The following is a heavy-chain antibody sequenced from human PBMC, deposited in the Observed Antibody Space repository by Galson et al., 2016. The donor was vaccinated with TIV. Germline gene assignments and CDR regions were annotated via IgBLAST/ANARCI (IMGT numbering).Heavy chain of an antibody. V-gene: IGHV3-66*02. J-gene: IGHJ4*02. CDR2: IYSGGST. CDR1: GFSVGSNY. CDR3: ARDLGYDSRGYYPGY. D-gene: IGHD3-22*01. Sequence: SLRLSCAASGFSVGSNYMSWVRQAPGKGLEWVSVIYSGGSTHYADSVKGRFTISRDNSKKMLYLQMNSLRAEDTAVYYCARDLGYDSRGYYPGYWGQGTLGTVSS.